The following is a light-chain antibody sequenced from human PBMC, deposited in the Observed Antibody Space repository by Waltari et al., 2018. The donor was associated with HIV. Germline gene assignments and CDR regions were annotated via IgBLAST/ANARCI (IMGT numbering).Light chain of an antibody. Sequence: EIVLSQSPGTLSLSPGEGATLSCRASRPISIGYLAWYQQRPGQAPRLVIYGAYSRATGIADRFSGSGSGTDFTLTISRLGPEDFAIYYCQQYAKSPFTFGPGTTGDLK. CDR2: GAY. J-gene: IGKJ3*01. CDR3: QQYAKSPFT. V-gene: IGKV3-20*01. CDR1: RPISIGY.